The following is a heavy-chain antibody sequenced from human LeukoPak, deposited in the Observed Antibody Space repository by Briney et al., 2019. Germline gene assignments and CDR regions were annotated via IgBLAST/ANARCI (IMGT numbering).Heavy chain of an antibody. CDR2: IYYSGST. V-gene: IGHV4-59*01. Sequence: PSETLSLTCTVSGGSISSYYWSWIRQPPGKGLEWIGYIYYSGSTNYNPSLKSRVTISVDTSKNQFSLKLSSVTAADTAVYYCARVSYWGASAFDIWGQGTMVTVSS. J-gene: IGHJ3*02. D-gene: IGHD3-16*01. CDR3: ARVSYWGASAFDI. CDR1: GGSISSYY.